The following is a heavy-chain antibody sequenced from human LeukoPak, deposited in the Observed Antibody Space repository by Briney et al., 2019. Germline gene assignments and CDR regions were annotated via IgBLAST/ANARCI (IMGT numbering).Heavy chain of an antibody. V-gene: IGHV3-30*03. J-gene: IGHJ6*02. CDR1: GFTFSSFG. Sequence: PGRSLGLSCAASGFTFSSFGMHWVRQAPGKGLEWVAVISYDGSNKYYADSVKGRFTMSRDNSQNTLYLQMNSLRLEDTAVYYCGRLMGGYDSYFYGMDVWGQGTTVTVSS. CDR2: ISYDGSNK. D-gene: IGHD5-12*01. CDR3: GRLMGGYDSYFYGMDV.